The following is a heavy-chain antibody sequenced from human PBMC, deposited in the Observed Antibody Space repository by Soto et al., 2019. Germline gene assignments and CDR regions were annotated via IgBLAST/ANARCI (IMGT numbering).Heavy chain of an antibody. CDR2: IYYSGST. J-gene: IGHJ3*02. D-gene: IGHD4-17*01. Sequence: SETLSLTCTVSGGSISSYYWSWIRQPPGKGLEWIGYIYYSGSTNYNPSLKSRVTISVDTSKNQFSLKLSSVTAADTAVYYCARTDLDYGEIHDAFDIWGQGTMVTVS. V-gene: IGHV4-59*08. CDR3: ARTDLDYGEIHDAFDI. CDR1: GGSISSYY.